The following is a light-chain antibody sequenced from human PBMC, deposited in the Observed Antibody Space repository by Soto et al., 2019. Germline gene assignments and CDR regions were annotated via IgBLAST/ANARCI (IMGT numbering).Light chain of an antibody. CDR1: SSNIGAGYD. J-gene: IGLJ3*02. V-gene: IGLV1-40*01. CDR3: QSYDSSLSGWV. CDR2: GNS. Sequence: QSVLTQPPSVSGAPGLRVTISCTGSSSNIGAGYDVHWYQQLPGTAPKFLIYGNSNRPSGVPDRFSGSKSGTSASLAITGLQAEDEADYYCQSYDSSLSGWVFGGGTKLTVL.